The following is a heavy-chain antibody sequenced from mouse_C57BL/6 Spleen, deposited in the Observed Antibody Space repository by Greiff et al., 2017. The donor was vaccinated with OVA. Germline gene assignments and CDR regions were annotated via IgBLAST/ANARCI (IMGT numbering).Heavy chain of an antibody. V-gene: IGHV1-26*01. CDR2: INPNNGGT. CDR3: ARADDYDGGFAY. Sequence: VQLQQSGPELVKPGASVKISCKASGYTFTDYYMNWVKQSHGKSLEWIGDINPNNGGTSYNQKFKGKATLTVDKSSSTAYMELRSLTSEDSAVYYCARADDYDGGFAYWGQGTLVTVSA. D-gene: IGHD2-4*01. CDR1: GYTFTDYY. J-gene: IGHJ3*01.